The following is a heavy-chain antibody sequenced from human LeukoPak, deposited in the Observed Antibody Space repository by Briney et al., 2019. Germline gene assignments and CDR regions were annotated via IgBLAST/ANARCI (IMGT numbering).Heavy chain of an antibody. CDR1: GFTFSSYS. Sequence: GGSLRLSCAASGFTFSSYSMNWVRQAPGKGLEWVSYISSSSSTIYYADSVKGRFTISRDNAKNSLYLQMNSLRAEDTAVYYCARVSYYYDSSGAWAYFDYWGQGTLVTVSS. CDR2: ISSSSSTI. J-gene: IGHJ4*02. CDR3: ARVSYYYDSSGAWAYFDY. V-gene: IGHV3-48*04. D-gene: IGHD3-22*01.